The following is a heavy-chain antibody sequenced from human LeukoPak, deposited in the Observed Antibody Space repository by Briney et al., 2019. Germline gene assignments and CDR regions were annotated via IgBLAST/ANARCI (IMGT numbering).Heavy chain of an antibody. V-gene: IGHV1-2*02. CDR1: GYTFTGYY. CDR2: IIPNSGDT. CDR3: ARAQGWDRPLDY. Sequence: ASVKVSCKASGYTFTGYYITWVRQAPGQGLEWMGWIIPNSGDTKSAQQFRGRVNMTRDTSISTAYMELTRLTSDDAAGYYCARAQGWDRPLDYWGQGTLVTVSS. J-gene: IGHJ4*02. D-gene: IGHD1-26*01.